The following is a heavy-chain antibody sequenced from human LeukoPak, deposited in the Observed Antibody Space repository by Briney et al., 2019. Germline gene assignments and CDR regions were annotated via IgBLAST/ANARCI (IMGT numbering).Heavy chain of an antibody. CDR2: ISGDGGNT. V-gene: IGHV3-43*02. D-gene: IGHD1-26*01. Sequence: GGSLRLSCAASGFTLDNYAMHWVRHAPGKGLEWVSLISGDGGNTYYADSVKGRFTISRDNSKNSLYLQMNSLRTEDTALYYCAKVRYRGSYFEYWGQGTLVTVSS. J-gene: IGHJ4*02. CDR1: GFTLDNYA. CDR3: AKVRYRGSYFEY.